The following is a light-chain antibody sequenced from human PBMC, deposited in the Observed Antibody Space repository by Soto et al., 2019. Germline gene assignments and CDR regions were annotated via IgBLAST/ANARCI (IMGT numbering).Light chain of an antibody. Sequence: EIVLTQSPATLSLSPGERATLSCRASQSVGSWLAWYQQKPGQAPRLLIYDASNRAAGIPARFSGSRSGTDFTLTISSLEPEDFAVYYCQQRVNWLTFGGGTKVEIK. CDR3: QQRVNWLT. V-gene: IGKV3-11*01. CDR1: QSVGSW. CDR2: DAS. J-gene: IGKJ4*01.